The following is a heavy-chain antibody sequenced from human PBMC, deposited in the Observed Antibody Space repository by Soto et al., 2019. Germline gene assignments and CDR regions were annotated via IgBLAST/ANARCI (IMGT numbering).Heavy chain of an antibody. CDR2: IYYSGST. CDR1: GGSVSSGSYY. D-gene: IGHD3-10*01. Sequence: PSETLSLTCTVSGGSVSSGSYYWSWIRQPPGKGLEWIGYIYYSGSTNYNPSLKSRVTISVDTSKNQFSLKLSSVTAADTAVYYCARDMVRGVIKYPYGMDVWGQGTTVTVSS. CDR3: ARDMVRGVIKYPYGMDV. V-gene: IGHV4-61*01. J-gene: IGHJ6*02.